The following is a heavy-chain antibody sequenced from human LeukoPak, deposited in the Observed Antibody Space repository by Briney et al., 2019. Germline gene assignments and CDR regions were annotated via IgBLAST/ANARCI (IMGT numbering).Heavy chain of an antibody. J-gene: IGHJ4*02. CDR1: GYTFSSYG. D-gene: IGHD3-10*01. CDR3: ARDSPDGSGTYYNDSPDY. V-gene: IGHV1-18*01. Sequence: ASVTVSFKSSGYTFSSYGISWVRRAPGQGLEWMGWISAYNGNTNYRQKLQGRVTLTTDTSTSTAYMDLRSLRSDDTAIYYCARDSPDGSGTYYNDSPDYWGQGTLVTVSS. CDR2: ISAYNGNT.